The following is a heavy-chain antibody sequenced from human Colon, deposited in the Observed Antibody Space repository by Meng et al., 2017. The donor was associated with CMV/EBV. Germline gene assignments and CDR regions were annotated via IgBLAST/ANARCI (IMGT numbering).Heavy chain of an antibody. CDR3: TRGRIASAGNWLDP. Sequence: GESLKISCATSGFPFTSFTITWVRPAPGQGLQWVSSIKGDTETAFYADSVKGRFTISRDNTKNSVYLHLTALRGDDTALYYCTRGRIASAGNWLDPWGQGPLVTVSS. CDR1: GFPFTSFT. V-gene: IGHV3-21*01. D-gene: IGHD6-13*01. J-gene: IGHJ5*02. CDR2: IKGDTETA.